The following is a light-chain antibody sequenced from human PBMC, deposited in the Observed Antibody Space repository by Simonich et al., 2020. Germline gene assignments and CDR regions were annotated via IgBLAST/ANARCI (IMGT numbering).Light chain of an antibody. J-gene: IGKJ1*01. CDR1: QSLLHSNGYNY. Sequence: DIVMTQSPLSLPVTPGEPASISCRSSQSLLHSNGYNYLDWYLQKPGQSPQLLIYLGSNRASGGPDRFRGSGSGTDFTLKISRVEAEDVGVYYCMQALQTEWTFGQGTKVEIK. CDR2: LGS. V-gene: IGKV2-28*01. CDR3: MQALQTEWT.